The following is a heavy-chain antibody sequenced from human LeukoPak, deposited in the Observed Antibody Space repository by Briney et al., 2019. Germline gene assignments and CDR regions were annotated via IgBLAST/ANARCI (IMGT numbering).Heavy chain of an antibody. CDR1: GDSVSGNSAT. CDR2: TYYGSKWYN. Sequence: SQTLSLTCAISGDSVSGNSATWNWIRQSPSRGLEWLGRTYYGSKWYNDYAVSVKSRITINPDTSKNQFSLQLTSVTPEDTAVYYCAREVGHCSSTSCYRGFINWGQGTMVTVSS. V-gene: IGHV6-1*01. CDR3: AREVGHCSSTSCYRGFIN. J-gene: IGHJ3*01. D-gene: IGHD2-2*02.